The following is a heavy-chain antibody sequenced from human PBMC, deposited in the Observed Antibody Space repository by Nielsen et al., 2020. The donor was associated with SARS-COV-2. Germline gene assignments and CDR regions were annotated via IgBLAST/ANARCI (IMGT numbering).Heavy chain of an antibody. CDR2: ISAKSGDT. V-gene: IGHV1-18*01. Sequence: ASVKVSCKASGYTFTTYGVSWVRQAPGQGLQWMGWISAKSGDTNYAQKFQGRVTMTTDTSTTTVYMELRSLRFDDTAVYYCARERGPYEYGLDVWGQGTTVTVSS. CDR1: GYTFTTYG. D-gene: IGHD3-22*01. CDR3: ARERGPYEYGLDV. J-gene: IGHJ6*02.